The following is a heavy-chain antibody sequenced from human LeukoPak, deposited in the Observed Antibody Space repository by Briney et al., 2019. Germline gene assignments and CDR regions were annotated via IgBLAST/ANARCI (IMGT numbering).Heavy chain of an antibody. CDR2: ISYDGSNK. J-gene: IGHJ4*02. D-gene: IGHD5-18*01. CDR3: ARAMDTAMVPGY. CDR1: GFTFSSYA. V-gene: IGHV3-30*04. Sequence: GGSLRLSCAASGFTFSSYAMHWVRQAPGKGLEWVAVISYDGSNKYYADSVKGRFTISRDNSKNTLYLQMNSLRAEDTAVYYCARAMDTAMVPGYWGQGPLVTVSS.